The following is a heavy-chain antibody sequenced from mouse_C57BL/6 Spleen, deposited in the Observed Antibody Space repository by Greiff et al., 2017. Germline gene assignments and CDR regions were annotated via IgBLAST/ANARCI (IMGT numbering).Heavy chain of an antibody. CDR1: GYTFTDYY. J-gene: IGHJ3*01. CDR3: ARGMYVNSFAY. CDR2: INPNNGGT. D-gene: IGHD2-10*02. V-gene: IGHV1-26*01. Sequence: EVQLQQSGPELVKPGASVKISCKASGYTFTDYYMNWVKQSHGKSLEWIGDINPNNGGTSYNQKFKGKATLTVDKSSSTAYMELRSLTSEDSAVYYCARGMYVNSFAYWGQGTLVTVSA.